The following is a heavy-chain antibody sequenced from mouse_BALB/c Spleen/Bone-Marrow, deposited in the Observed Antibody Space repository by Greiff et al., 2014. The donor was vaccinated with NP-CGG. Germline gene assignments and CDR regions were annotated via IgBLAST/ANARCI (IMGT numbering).Heavy chain of an antibody. CDR1: GFDFNRYW. V-gene: IGHV4-1*02. D-gene: IGHD2-1*01. CDR3: TRNGNYGWSAY. CDR2: INPDSSTI. J-gene: IGHJ3*01. Sequence: EVQVVESGGGLVQPGGSLKLSCAASGFDFNRYWMTWVRQAPGKGLEWIGEINPDSSTINYTPSLKDKFIISRDNAKNTLYLQMSKVRSEDTGLYYCTRNGNYGWSAYWGQGTLVTVSA.